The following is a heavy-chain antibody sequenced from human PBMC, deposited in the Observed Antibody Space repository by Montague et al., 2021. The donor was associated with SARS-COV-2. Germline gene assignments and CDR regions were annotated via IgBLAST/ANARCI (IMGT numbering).Heavy chain of an antibody. CDR1: GGSFSGYY. Sequence: SETLSLTCAVYGGSFSGYYWSWIRQPPGKGLEWIGEINHSGSTNYNPSLKSRVTISVDTSKNQFSLKLSSVTAADTAVYYCARGYAYVWGSYRYLHGFDPWGQGTLVTVSS. V-gene: IGHV4-34*01. J-gene: IGHJ5*02. CDR2: INHSGST. D-gene: IGHD3-16*02. CDR3: ARGYAYVWGSYRYLHGFDP.